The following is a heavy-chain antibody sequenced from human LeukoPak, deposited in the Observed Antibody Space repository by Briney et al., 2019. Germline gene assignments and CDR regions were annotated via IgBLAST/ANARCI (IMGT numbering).Heavy chain of an antibody. CDR3: ARRSQSSFGDYFDY. J-gene: IGHJ4*02. CDR2: IYYSGST. V-gene: IGHV4-59*08. CDR1: GCSISSYY. Sequence: SETLSLTCTVSGCSISSYYWSWIRQPPGQGLEWIGYIYYSGSTNYNPSLKSRVTISVDTSKNQFSLKLSSVTAADTAVYYCARRSQSSFGDYFDYWGQGTLVIV. D-gene: IGHD3-10*01.